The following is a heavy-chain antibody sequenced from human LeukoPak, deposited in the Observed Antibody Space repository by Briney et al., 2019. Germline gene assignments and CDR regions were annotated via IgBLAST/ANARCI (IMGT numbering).Heavy chain of an antibody. CDR3: ARSRSVITTTIIVIRRPWFDP. CDR1: GYTFTGYY. CDR2: INPNSGGT. D-gene: IGHD3-22*01. Sequence: ASVKVSCKASGYTFTGYYMHWVRQAPGQGLEWMGWINPNSGGTNYAQKFQGRVTITRDTSISTAYMELSRLRSDDTAVYYCARSRSVITTTIIVIRRPWFDPWGQGTLVTVSP. J-gene: IGHJ5*02. V-gene: IGHV1-2*02.